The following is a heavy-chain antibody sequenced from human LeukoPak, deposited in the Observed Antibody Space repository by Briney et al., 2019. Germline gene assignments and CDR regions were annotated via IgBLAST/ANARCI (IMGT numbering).Heavy chain of an antibody. Sequence: PSETLSLTCTVSGYSISSGYYWGWIRQPPGKGLEWIGSIYYTGSTYYNPSLKSRGTISVDTSKNQFSLKLSSVTAADTAVYYCARGNDYYDTSGYYFPSFVSYWGQGTLVIVSS. D-gene: IGHD3-22*01. CDR2: IYYTGST. CDR3: ARGNDYYDTSGYYFPSFVSY. J-gene: IGHJ4*02. V-gene: IGHV4-38-2*02. CDR1: GYSISSGYY.